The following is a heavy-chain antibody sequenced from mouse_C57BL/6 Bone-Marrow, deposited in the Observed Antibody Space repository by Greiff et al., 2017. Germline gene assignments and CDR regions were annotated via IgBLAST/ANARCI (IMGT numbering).Heavy chain of an antibody. V-gene: IGHV1-64*01. Sequence: QVQLQQPGAELVKPGASVKLSCKASGYTFTSYWMHWVKQRPRQGLEWIGMIHPNSGSTNYNEKFKSKATLTVDKSSSTAYMQLSSLTSEDSAVYYCARRDYVYFDYWGQGTTLTVSS. J-gene: IGHJ2*01. CDR2: IHPNSGST. CDR1: GYTFTSYW. CDR3: ARRDYVYFDY. D-gene: IGHD2-4*01.